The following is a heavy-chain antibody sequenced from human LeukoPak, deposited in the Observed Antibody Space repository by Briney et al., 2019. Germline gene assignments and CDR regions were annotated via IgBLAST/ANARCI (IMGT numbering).Heavy chain of an antibody. V-gene: IGHV3-23*01. J-gene: IGHJ4*02. D-gene: IGHD3-22*01. CDR2: INGSGGST. CDR1: GFAFSSYA. CDR3: AKHVGVITSGADY. Sequence: GGSLSLSCAASGFAFSSYAMSWVRQAPGQGLEWVSAINGSGGSTYYTHSVKGRFTISRDNSKNTLYLQMNSLRAEDTTVYYCAKHVGVITSGADYWGQGTRVTVSS.